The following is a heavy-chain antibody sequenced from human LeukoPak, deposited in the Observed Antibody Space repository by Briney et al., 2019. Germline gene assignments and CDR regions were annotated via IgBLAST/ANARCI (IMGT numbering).Heavy chain of an antibody. CDR3: ARTIDRAFDY. D-gene: IGHD4/OR15-4a*01. J-gene: IGHJ4*02. CDR1: GYIFSTYW. V-gene: IGHV5-51*01. Sequence: GESLKISCQGSGYIFSTYWIGWVRQLPGKGLEWMGIIYPGDSDTRYSPSFEGQVTISADKSISTAYLQWSSLKASDTAMYYCARTIDRAFDYWGQGTLVTVSS. CDR2: IYPGDSDT.